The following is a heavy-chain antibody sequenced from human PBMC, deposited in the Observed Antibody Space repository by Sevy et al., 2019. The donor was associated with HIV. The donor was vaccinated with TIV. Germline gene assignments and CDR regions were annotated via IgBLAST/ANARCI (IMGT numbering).Heavy chain of an antibody. J-gene: IGHJ4*02. CDR2: IKEDGSET. Sequence: GGSLRLSCSASGFSLSDHWMNWVRQAPGMGLEWVAIIKEDGSETFYVDSVNGRFSISRDNAKNAVYLQMNRLRVEDTAVYYCARGAGWAIDYWGQGPLVTVSS. V-gene: IGHV3-7*01. CDR3: ARGAGWAIDY. D-gene: IGHD6-19*01. CDR1: GFSLSDHW.